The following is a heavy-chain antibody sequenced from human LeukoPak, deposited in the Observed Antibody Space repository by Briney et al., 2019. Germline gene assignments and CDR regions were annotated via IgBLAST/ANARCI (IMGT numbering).Heavy chain of an antibody. CDR1: GYTFTNYG. Sequence: GASVKVSCKTTGYTFTNYGISWVRQAPGQGLEWMGGIIPIFGTANYAQKFQGRVTITADKSTSTAYMELSSLRSEDTAVYYCASRRELLLSGYYSTPHAFDIWGQGTMVTVSS. V-gene: IGHV1-69*06. J-gene: IGHJ3*02. D-gene: IGHD1-26*01. CDR3: ASRRELLLSGYYSTPHAFDI. CDR2: IIPIFGTA.